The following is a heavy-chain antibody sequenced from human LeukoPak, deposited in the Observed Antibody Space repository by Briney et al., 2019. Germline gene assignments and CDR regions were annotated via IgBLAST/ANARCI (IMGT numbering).Heavy chain of an antibody. J-gene: IGHJ4*02. CDR1: GGSISGYY. V-gene: IGHV4-59*08. D-gene: IGHD3-22*01. Sequence: SETLSLTCSLSGGSISGYYWSWVRQPPGKGLEWIGFIHYSGSTKYNPSLESRVTMSVDTSKNQLSLKLNSVTAADTGLYYCARREDSGSSGYYGLWGQGALVTVSS. CDR3: ARREDSGSSGYYGL. CDR2: IHYSGST.